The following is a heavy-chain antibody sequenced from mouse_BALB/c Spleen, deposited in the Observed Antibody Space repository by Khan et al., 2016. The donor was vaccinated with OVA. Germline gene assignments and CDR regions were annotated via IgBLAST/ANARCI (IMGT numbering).Heavy chain of an antibody. CDR3: ARTARIKY. V-gene: IGHV3-1*02. CDR1: GYSITSGYG. D-gene: IGHD1-2*01. J-gene: IGHJ2*01. Sequence: EVELVESGPGLVKPSQSLSLTCTVTGYSITSGYGWNWIRQFPGNKLEWMGYIRYSGSTNYNPSLKSRISITRDTSKNQFFLQLNSVTTEDTATCYCARTARIKYWGQGTTLTVSS. CDR2: IRYSGST.